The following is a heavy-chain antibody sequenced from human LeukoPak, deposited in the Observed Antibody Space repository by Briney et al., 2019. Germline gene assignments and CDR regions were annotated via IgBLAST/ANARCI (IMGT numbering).Heavy chain of an antibody. Sequence: SETLSLTCTVSGGSISSDYWSWVRQPPGKGLEWIGYIYYSGSTNYNPSLKSRVTVSVDTSKNQFSLKLRSVTAADTAVYYCARGPGDYLDYWGQGTLVTVSS. CDR1: GGSISSDY. V-gene: IGHV4-59*01. CDR2: IYYSGST. CDR3: ARGPGDYLDY. J-gene: IGHJ4*02. D-gene: IGHD7-27*01.